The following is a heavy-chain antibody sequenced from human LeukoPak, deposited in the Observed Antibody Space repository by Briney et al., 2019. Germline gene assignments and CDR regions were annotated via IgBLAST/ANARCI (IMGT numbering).Heavy chain of an antibody. CDR1: GGSFSGYY. Sequence: PSETLSLTCAVYGGSFSGYYWSWIRQPPGKGLEWIGEINHGGSTNYNPSLKSRVTISVDTSKNQFSLKLSSVAAADTAVYYCARDPTAAGKGAWFDPWGQGTLVTVSS. CDR3: ARDPTAAGKGAWFDP. D-gene: IGHD6-13*01. V-gene: IGHV4-34*01. CDR2: INHGGST. J-gene: IGHJ5*02.